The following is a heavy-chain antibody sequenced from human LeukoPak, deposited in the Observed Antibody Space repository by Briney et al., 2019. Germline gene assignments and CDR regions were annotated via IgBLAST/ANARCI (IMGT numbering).Heavy chain of an antibody. D-gene: IGHD4-17*01. CDR3: AIDYGDYPDY. CDR1: GAFIDTTSYY. CDR2: IYYSGDT. Sequence: SETLSLTCAVSGAFIDTTSYYCAWLRQPPGKGLEWIGPIYYSGDTHYSPSLKSRLTISADTSKNQFSLKLSSVTAADTAVYYCAIDYGDYPDYWGQGTLVTVSS. V-gene: IGHV4-39*01. J-gene: IGHJ4*02.